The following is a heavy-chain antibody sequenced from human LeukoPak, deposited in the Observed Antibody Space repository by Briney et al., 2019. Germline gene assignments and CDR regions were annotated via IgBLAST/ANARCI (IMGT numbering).Heavy chain of an antibody. Sequence: SETLSLTCAVYGGSFSGYYWSWVRQPPRKGLEWIGEINHSGSTNYNPSFKSRVTISVDTSKNQFSLKLSSVTAADTAVYYCARGFPRITMVRGALDVWGQGTTVTVSS. CDR3: ARGFPRITMVRGALDV. CDR1: GGSFSGYY. J-gene: IGHJ6*02. D-gene: IGHD3-10*01. CDR2: INHSGST. V-gene: IGHV4-34*01.